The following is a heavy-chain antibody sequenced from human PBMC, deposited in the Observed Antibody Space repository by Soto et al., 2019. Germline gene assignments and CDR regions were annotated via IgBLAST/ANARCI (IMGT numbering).Heavy chain of an antibody. CDR1: GYHFTSHW. Sequence: LRISSKGSGYHFTSHWIVLVSPLHGKGLEWMGIIYPGDSDTRYSPSFQGQVTISANKSISTAYLQWSSLKASDTAMYYCGAGLVGATTDYYYGMDVWGQGTNFTGS. D-gene: IGHD1-26*01. J-gene: IGHJ6*02. CDR2: IYPGDSDT. V-gene: IGHV5-51*01. CDR3: GAGLVGATTDYYYGMDV.